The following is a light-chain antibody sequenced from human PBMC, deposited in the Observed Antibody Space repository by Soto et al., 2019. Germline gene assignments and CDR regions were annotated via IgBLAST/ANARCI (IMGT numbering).Light chain of an antibody. V-gene: IGKV1-12*01. CDR1: QDVRTW. CDR3: QQVKDIPLT. Sequence: IQMTQSPSSVSASIGDRVTLTCRASQDVRTWLAWYQQKPGRAPKLLIHAASRLQSGVPSRFSGSGSVTDFTLTISTLQPDDLGTYYCQQVKDIPLTFGPGTKVDIK. CDR2: AAS. J-gene: IGKJ3*01.